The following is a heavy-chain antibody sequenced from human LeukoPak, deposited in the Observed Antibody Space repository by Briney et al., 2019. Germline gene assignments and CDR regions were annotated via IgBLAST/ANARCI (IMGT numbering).Heavy chain of an antibody. CDR1: GGSISSYY. CDR3: ARDGRRDTYYDFWSGYYYNWFDP. D-gene: IGHD3-3*01. CDR2: IYTSGST. V-gene: IGHV4-4*07. J-gene: IGHJ5*02. Sequence: SETLSLTCTVSGGSISSYYWNWIRQPAGKGLEWIGRIYTSGSTNYNPSLKSRVTMSVDTSKNQFSLKLSSVTAADTAVYYCARDGRRDTYYDFWSGYYYNWFDPWGQGTLVTVSS.